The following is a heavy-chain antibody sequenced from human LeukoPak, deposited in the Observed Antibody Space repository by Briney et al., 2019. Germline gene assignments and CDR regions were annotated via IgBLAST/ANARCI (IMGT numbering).Heavy chain of an antibody. CDR2: ISGSGGST. V-gene: IGHV3-23*01. CDR1: GFTFSSYG. Sequence: GGSLRLSCAASGFTFSSYGMSWVRQAPGKGLEWVSAISGSGGSTYYADSVKGRFTISRDNSKNTLYLQMNSLRAEDTAVYYCAKDRLNYYGSGSYGYMDVWGKGTTVTISS. J-gene: IGHJ6*03. D-gene: IGHD3-10*01. CDR3: AKDRLNYYGSGSYGYMDV.